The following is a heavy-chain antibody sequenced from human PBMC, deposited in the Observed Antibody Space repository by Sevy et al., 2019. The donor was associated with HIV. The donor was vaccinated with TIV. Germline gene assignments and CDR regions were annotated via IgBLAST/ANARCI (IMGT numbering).Heavy chain of an antibody. CDR3: AKEYYGSGGYYKGYYYYMDV. V-gene: IGHV3-33*06. CDR1: GFTFSSYG. J-gene: IGHJ6*03. CDR2: IWYDGSNK. D-gene: IGHD3-10*01. Sequence: GGSLRLSCAASGFTFSSYGMHWVRQAPGKGLEWVAVIWYDGSNKYYADSVKGRFTISRDNSKNTLYLQMNSLRAEDTAVYYCAKEYYGSGGYYKGYYYYMDVWGKGTTVTVSS.